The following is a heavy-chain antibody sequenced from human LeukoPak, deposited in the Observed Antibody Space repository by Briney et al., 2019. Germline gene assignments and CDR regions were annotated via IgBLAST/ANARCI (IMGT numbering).Heavy chain of an antibody. J-gene: IGHJ3*02. CDR1: GFTFSDYY. CDR2: ITNNGRNT. V-gene: IGHV3-11*04. Sequence: PGGSLRLSCAASGFTFSDYYMGWIRQAPGKGLEWVSYITNNGRNTYYADSVKGRFTISRDNAKYSLYLQMNSLRAEDTAVYYCARRIAYYYDSSGQGDAFDIWGQGTMVTVSS. D-gene: IGHD3-22*01. CDR3: ARRIAYYYDSSGQGDAFDI.